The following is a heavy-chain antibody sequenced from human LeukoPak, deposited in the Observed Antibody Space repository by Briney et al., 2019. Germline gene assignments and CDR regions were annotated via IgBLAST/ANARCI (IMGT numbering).Heavy chain of an antibody. Sequence: PGGSLRLSCAASGFTFSSYGMHWVRQAPGKGLEWVAVISYDGSNKYYADSVKGRFTISRDNSKNTLYLQMNSLRAEDTAVYYCAKFFVPGTRAFDIWGQGTMVTVSS. J-gene: IGHJ3*02. V-gene: IGHV3-30*18. CDR1: GFTFSSYG. D-gene: IGHD6-13*01. CDR3: AKFFVPGTRAFDI. CDR2: ISYDGSNK.